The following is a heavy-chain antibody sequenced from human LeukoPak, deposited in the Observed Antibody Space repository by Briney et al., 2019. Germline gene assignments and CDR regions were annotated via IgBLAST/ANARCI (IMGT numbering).Heavy chain of an antibody. D-gene: IGHD3-10*01. CDR1: GFTFTSYY. J-gene: IGHJ4*02. Sequence: PGGSLRLSCAASGFTFTSYYMHWVRQAPGQGLEWMGIINPSGGSTSYAQKFQGRVTMTRETSTSTVYMELSSLRSEDTAVYYCAREAWTIWLGDPERYFEYWGQGSLVTVSS. CDR2: INPSGGST. CDR3: AREAWTIWLGDPERYFEY. V-gene: IGHV1-46*01.